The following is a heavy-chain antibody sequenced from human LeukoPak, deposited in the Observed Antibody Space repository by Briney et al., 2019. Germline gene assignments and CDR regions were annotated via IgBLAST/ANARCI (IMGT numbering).Heavy chain of an antibody. CDR2: ISSSSSYI. V-gene: IGHV3-21*01. D-gene: IGHD1-20*01. CDR1: GFTFSSYS. CDR3: ARAQANWRNYYFDY. Sequence: GGSLRLSCAASGFTFSSYSMNWVRQAPGKGLEWVSSISSSSSYIYYADSVKGRFTISRDNAKNSLYLQMNSLRAEDTAVYYCARAQANWRNYYFDYWGQGTLVTVSS. J-gene: IGHJ4*02.